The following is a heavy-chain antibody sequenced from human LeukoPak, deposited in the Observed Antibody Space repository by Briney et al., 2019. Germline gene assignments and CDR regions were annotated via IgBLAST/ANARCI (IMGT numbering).Heavy chain of an antibody. CDR1: GFTFSSYA. CDR3: VKPTRAPDC. V-gene: IGHV3-21*05. CDR2: ISSSSHDI. J-gene: IGHJ4*02. Sequence: GGSLRLSCAASGFTFSSYAMSWVRQAPGKGLEWISYISSSSHDINYADSVRGRFTISRDNAKNSVYLQMNSLRAEDTAVYYCVKPTRAPDCWGQGTLVTVSS. D-gene: IGHD1-14*01.